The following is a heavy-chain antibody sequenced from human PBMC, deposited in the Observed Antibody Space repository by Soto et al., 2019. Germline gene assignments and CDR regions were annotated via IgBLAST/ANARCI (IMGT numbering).Heavy chain of an antibody. Sequence: PSQTLSLTCAISGDSVSSNSAAWNWIRQSPSRGLEWLGRTYYRSKWYNDYAVSVKSRITINPDTSKNQFSLQLNSVTPEDTAVYYCARGRLWFGELFAYYYGMDVWGQGTTVTVSS. D-gene: IGHD3-10*01. CDR1: GDSVSSNSAA. CDR3: ARGRLWFGELFAYYYGMDV. J-gene: IGHJ6*02. V-gene: IGHV6-1*01. CDR2: TYYRSKWYN.